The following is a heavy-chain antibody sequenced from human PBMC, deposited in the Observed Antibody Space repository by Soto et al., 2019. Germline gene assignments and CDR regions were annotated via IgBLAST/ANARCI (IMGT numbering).Heavy chain of an antibody. Sequence: QVQLVQSGAEVKKPGSSVKVSCKASGGTFSSYVISWVRQAPGQGLECMGGIIPIFGTTNYAQKFKGRVTITADESTSTAYMELSRLRSEDTAVYYCAREARSAYSYGSEATSYYFDYWGQGTLVTVSS. CDR3: AREARSAYSYGSEATSYYFDY. CDR1: GGTFSSYV. V-gene: IGHV1-69*01. D-gene: IGHD5-18*01. CDR2: IIPIFGTT. J-gene: IGHJ4*02.